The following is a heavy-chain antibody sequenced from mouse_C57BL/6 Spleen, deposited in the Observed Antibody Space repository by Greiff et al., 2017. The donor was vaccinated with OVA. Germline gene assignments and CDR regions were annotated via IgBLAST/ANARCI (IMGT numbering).Heavy chain of an antibody. J-gene: IGHJ3*01. CDR1: GFNIKDDY. D-gene: IGHD1-1*01. Sequence: VQLKESGAELVRPGASVKLSCTASGFNIKDDYMHWVKQRPEQGLEWIGWIDPENGDTEYASKVQGKATITADTSSNTAYLQLSSLTSEDTAVYYCTVYGSSLWFAYWGQGTLVTVSA. CDR3: TVYGSSLWFAY. CDR2: IDPENGDT. V-gene: IGHV14-4*01.